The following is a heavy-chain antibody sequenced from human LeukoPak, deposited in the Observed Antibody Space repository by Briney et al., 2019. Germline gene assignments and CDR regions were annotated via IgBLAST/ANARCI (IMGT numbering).Heavy chain of an antibody. CDR3: ARLHGHGFDP. Sequence: PGGSLRLSCAASGFTFSSYWMSWVRQAPGKGLEWVANIKQDGSEIHYVDSVKGRFTISRDNSKNTLYLQMNSLRAEDTAVYYCARLHGHGFDPWGQGTLVTVSS. CDR1: GFTFSSYW. CDR2: IKQDGSEI. J-gene: IGHJ5*02. D-gene: IGHD2-8*01. V-gene: IGHV3-7*01.